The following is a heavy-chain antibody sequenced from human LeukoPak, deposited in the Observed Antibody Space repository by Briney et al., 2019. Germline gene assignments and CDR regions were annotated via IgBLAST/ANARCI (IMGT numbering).Heavy chain of an antibody. CDR1: GGTFSSYA. Sequence: SVKVSCKASGGTFSSYAISWVRQAPGQGLGWMGRSIPIIGIANYAQKVQGRVTITADKSTSKVYMDLSSLRSEDTDVYYCAREERVGYDFWSGYYTEWGQGTLVTVSS. CDR3: AREERVGYDFWSGYYTE. D-gene: IGHD3-3*01. V-gene: IGHV1-69*04. J-gene: IGHJ4*02. CDR2: SIPIIGIA.